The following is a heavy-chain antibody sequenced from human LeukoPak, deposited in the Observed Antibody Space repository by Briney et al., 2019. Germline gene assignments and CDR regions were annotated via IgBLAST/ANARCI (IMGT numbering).Heavy chain of an antibody. CDR1: GFTFSSYS. Sequence: GALRLSCAASGFTFSSYSMNWVRQAPGKGLVWVSRINSDGSSTSYADSVKGRFTISRDNAKNTLYLQMNSLRAEDTAVYYCAREAYCGGDCYAFDIWGQGTMVTVSS. J-gene: IGHJ3*02. D-gene: IGHD2-21*02. CDR3: AREAYCGGDCYAFDI. CDR2: INSDGSST. V-gene: IGHV3-74*01.